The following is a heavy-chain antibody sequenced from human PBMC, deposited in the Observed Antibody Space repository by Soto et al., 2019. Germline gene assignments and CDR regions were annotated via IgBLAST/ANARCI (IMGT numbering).Heavy chain of an antibody. CDR2: MTADGTGT. J-gene: IGHJ6*02. V-gene: IGHV3-23*01. Sequence: DVQMLESGGGLVQPGGSLRLSCAASGFTLKAYGMSWLRQPPGKGLECVSSMTADGTGTAHADSVKDRFTTSRDDSRNTVYLEMNSLRVEDTAVYYCVRGGADLYQNGLDVWGQGTTVSVSS. CDR3: VRGGADLYQNGLDV. CDR1: GFTLKAYG. D-gene: IGHD3-10*01.